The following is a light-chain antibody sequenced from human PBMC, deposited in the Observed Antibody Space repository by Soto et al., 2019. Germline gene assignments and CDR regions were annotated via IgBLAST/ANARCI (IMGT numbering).Light chain of an antibody. Sequence: GDRVTITCRASQNIDMYLAWYQQKPGQAPSLLIYRASSLQSGVPSRFSGSGSGTEFTLTISSLQPDDFATYYCQQSNTYPWTFGQTTQVDI. V-gene: IGKV1-5*03. J-gene: IGKJ1*01. CDR1: QNIDMY. CDR3: QQSNTYPWT. CDR2: RAS.